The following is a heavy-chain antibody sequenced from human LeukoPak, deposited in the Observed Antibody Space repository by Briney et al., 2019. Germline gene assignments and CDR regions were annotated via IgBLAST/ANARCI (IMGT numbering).Heavy chain of an antibody. D-gene: IGHD1-26*01. CDR3: AKGVNSGIYYAPDY. Sequence: PGGSLRLSCAASGVTFSHYGMHWVRQAPGKGLEWVAVISSDGGKKYYADSVKGRFTISRDNSKNTLYLEMNSLRAEDTALYYCAKGVNSGIYYAPDYWGQGTLVTVSS. CDR1: GVTFSHYG. CDR2: ISSDGGKK. J-gene: IGHJ4*02. V-gene: IGHV3-30*18.